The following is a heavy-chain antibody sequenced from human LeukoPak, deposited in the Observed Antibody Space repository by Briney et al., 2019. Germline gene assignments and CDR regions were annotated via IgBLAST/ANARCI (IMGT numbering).Heavy chain of an antibody. Sequence: GGSLRLSCAASGFTFSSYSMNRVRQAPGKGLEWVSYISSSSSTICYADSVKGRFTISRDNAKNSLYLQMNSLRAEDTAVYYCARENTRGDLDAFDIWGQGTMVTVSS. CDR3: ARENTRGDLDAFDI. J-gene: IGHJ3*02. D-gene: IGHD2-21*02. CDR2: ISSSSSTI. V-gene: IGHV3-48*01. CDR1: GFTFSSYS.